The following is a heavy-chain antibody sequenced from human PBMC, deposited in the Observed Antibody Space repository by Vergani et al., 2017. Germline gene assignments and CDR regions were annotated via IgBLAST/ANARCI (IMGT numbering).Heavy chain of an antibody. CDR1: GYSFTNYW. Sequence: EVQLLQSGAEVKKPGESLKISCKGSGYSFTNYWIAWVRQMPGKGLEWMGIIYPGDSDTRYNSSFEGQVTISADKSITTAYLEWSSLKATDTAIYYCAGSSFGNPSDFWGQGTLVTVSS. CDR3: AGSSFGNPSDF. V-gene: IGHV5-51*01. CDR2: IYPGDSDT. D-gene: IGHD4-23*01. J-gene: IGHJ4*02.